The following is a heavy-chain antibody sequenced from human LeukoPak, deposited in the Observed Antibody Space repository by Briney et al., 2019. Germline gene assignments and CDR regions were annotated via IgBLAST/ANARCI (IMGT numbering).Heavy chain of an antibody. CDR2: INPNSGGT. CDR1: GYTFTGYY. D-gene: IGHD6-13*01. Sequence: ASVKVSCKASGYTFTGYYMHWVRQAPGQGLEWMGWINPNSGGTNYAQKLQGRVTMTRDTSISTAYMELSRLRSDDTAVYYCARDLLRSSWYDFPYWFDPWGQGTLVTVSS. CDR3: ARDLLRSSWYDFPYWFDP. J-gene: IGHJ5*02. V-gene: IGHV1-2*02.